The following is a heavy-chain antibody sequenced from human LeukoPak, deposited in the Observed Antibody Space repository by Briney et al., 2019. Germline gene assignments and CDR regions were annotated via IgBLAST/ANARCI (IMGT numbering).Heavy chain of an antibody. D-gene: IGHD2-2*01. J-gene: IGHJ4*02. CDR3: ARSPGGFVVVPAAIDY. V-gene: IGHV4-38-2*01. Sequence: SETLSLTCAVSGYSLSSGYYWGWIRQPPWKGLEWIGSIYHSGSTYYNPSLKRRLTISVDTSKNQFSLKLSSVTAADTAVYHCARSPGGFVVVPAAIDYWGQGTLVTVSS. CDR1: GYSLSSGYY. CDR2: IYHSGST.